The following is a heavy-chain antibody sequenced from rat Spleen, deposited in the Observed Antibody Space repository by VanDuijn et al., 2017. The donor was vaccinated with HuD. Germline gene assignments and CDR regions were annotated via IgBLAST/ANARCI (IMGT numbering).Heavy chain of an antibody. Sequence: EVQLVESGGGLVQPGRSLKLSCAASGFTFSDYYMAWVRQVPKKGLEWVASISYEGSGSYYGDSVKGRFTISRDNAKNTLYLEMNSLRSEDTATYYCARLTSGMDAWGQGASVTVSS. D-gene: IGHD2-1*01. V-gene: IGHV5-22*01. CDR1: GFTFSDYY. CDR2: ISYEGSGS. J-gene: IGHJ4*01. CDR3: ARLTSGMDA.